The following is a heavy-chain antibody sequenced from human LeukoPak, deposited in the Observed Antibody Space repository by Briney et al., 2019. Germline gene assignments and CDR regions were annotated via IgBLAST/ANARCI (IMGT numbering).Heavy chain of an antibody. J-gene: IGHJ4*02. V-gene: IGHV4-39*07. CDR3: ARELDYGDYVGGPYYFDY. CDR2: IYYSGST. Sequence: SETLSLTCTVSGGSINSNNYYWGWIRQPPGRGLEWIGSIYYSGSTSYNPSLKSRVTISVDTSKNQFSLKLSSVTAADTAMYSCARELDYGDYVGGPYYFDYWGQGTLVTVSS. D-gene: IGHD4-17*01. CDR1: GGSINSNNYY.